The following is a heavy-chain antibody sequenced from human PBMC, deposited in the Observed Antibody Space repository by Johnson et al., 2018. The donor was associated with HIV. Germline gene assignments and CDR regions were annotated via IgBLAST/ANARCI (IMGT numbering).Heavy chain of an antibody. V-gene: IGHV3-7*01. CDR2: ISYDGSNK. J-gene: IGHJ3*02. CDR1: GFTFGSYW. CDR3: ARAYGDYEDAFDI. Sequence: AQLVESGGGLVQPGGSLRLSCAASGFTFGSYWMTWVRQAPGKGLEWVAVISYDGSNKYYVDSVKGRFTISRDNTKNSVYLQMNSLRAEDTAVYYCARAYGDYEDAFDIWGQGTMVTVSS. D-gene: IGHD4-17*01.